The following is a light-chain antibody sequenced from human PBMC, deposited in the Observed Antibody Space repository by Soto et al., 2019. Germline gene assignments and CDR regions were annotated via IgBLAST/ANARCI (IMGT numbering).Light chain of an antibody. CDR1: QSVSSSY. J-gene: IGKJ5*01. Sequence: EIVLTQSPGTLSLSPGERATLSCRASQSVSSSYLAWYQQKPGQAPRLLIYGASSRATGIPARFSGSGSGTDFTITISRLEPEDFAVYYCQQYGSAFGQGTRLEIK. V-gene: IGKV3-20*01. CDR3: QQYGSA. CDR2: GAS.